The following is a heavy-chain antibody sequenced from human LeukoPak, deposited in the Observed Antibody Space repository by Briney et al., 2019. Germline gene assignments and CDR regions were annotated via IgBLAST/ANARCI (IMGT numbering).Heavy chain of an antibody. CDR1: GLTFSSYG. D-gene: IGHD2-21*02. CDR2: ISYDGSNK. V-gene: IGHV3-30*18. CDR3: AKGHIVVVTATPDY. Sequence: GGSLRLSCAASGLTFSSYGMHWVRQAPGKGLEWVAVISYDGSNKYYGDSVKGRFTISRDNSKNTLYLQMNSQRAEDTAVYYCAKGHIVVVTATPDYWGQGTLVTVSS. J-gene: IGHJ4*02.